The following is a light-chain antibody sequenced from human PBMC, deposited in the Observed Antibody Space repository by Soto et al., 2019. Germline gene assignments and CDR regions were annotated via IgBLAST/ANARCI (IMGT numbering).Light chain of an antibody. CDR2: DAS. J-gene: IGKJ1*01. CDR1: QSISSW. V-gene: IGKV1-5*01. CDR3: LQHNSYPWT. Sequence: GDIVTITCRASQSISSWLALYQQKPGKAPKLLIYDASSLESGVPSRFSGSGSGTEFTLTISSLQPEDFATYYCLQHNSYPWTFGQGTKVDIK.